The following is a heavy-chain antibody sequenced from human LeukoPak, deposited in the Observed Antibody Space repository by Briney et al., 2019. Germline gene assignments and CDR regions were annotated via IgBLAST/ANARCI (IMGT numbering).Heavy chain of an antibody. CDR1: GFTFSSYA. J-gene: IGHJ5*02. V-gene: IGHV3-30-3*01. D-gene: IGHD3-10*01. CDR3: ARDRYGSGRGFDP. Sequence: GGFLRLSCAASGFTFSSYAMHWVRQAPGKGLEWVAVISYDGSNKYYADSVKGRFTNSRDNSKNTLYLQMNSLRAEDTAVYYCARDRYGSGRGFDPWGQGTLVTVSS. CDR2: ISYDGSNK.